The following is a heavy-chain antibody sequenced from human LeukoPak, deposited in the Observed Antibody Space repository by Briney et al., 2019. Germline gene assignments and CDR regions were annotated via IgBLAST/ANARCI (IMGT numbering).Heavy chain of an antibody. CDR2: ISGSGGST. CDR3: AKGSDSSGYYPYYFDY. D-gene: IGHD3-22*01. Sequence: GGSLRLSCAASGFTFSSYWMSWVRQAPGKGLEWVSAISGSGGSTYYADSVKGRFTISRDNSKNTLYLQMNSLRAEDTAVYYCAKGSDSSGYYPYYFDYWGQGTLVTVSS. CDR1: GFTFSSYW. J-gene: IGHJ4*02. V-gene: IGHV3-23*01.